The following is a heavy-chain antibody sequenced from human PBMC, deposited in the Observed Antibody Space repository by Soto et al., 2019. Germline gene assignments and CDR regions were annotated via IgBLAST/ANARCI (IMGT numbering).Heavy chain of an antibody. V-gene: IGHV3-33*01. Sequence: QVQLVESGGGVVQPGKPPRLSCTASGFIFNNYGMHWVRQAPGKGLEWVAVIWFDGSNKYYADSVKGRFTISRDNSKKTLYLQMNSLRAEDTAVYYCARDQRGVLTGNGYFDVWGRGTLVTVSS. J-gene: IGHJ2*01. D-gene: IGHD3-9*01. CDR3: ARDQRGVLTGNGYFDV. CDR1: GFIFNNYG. CDR2: IWFDGSNK.